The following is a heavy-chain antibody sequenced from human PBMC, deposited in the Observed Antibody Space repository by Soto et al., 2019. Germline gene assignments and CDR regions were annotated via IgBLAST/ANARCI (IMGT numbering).Heavy chain of an antibody. V-gene: IGHV4-30-4*01. Sequence: SETLSLTCTVSGGSISSGDYYWSWIRQPPGKGLEWIGYIYYSGSTYYNPSLKSRVTISVDTSKNQFSLKLSSVTAADTAVYYCAREPTNYGDYEVDYWGQGTLVTVPS. D-gene: IGHD4-17*01. J-gene: IGHJ4*02. CDR3: AREPTNYGDYEVDY. CDR1: GGSISSGDYY. CDR2: IYYSGST.